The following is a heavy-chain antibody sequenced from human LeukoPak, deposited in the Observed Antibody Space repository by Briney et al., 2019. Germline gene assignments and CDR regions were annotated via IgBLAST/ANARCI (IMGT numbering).Heavy chain of an antibody. CDR2: ISSSSSYI. Sequence: PGGSLRLSCAASGFTFSSYSMNWVRQAPGKGLEWVSSISSSSSYIYYADSVKGRFTISRDNAKNSLYLQMNSLRAEDTAVYYCASLRGDDDYGDPDAFDIWGQGTMVTVSS. J-gene: IGHJ3*02. CDR3: ASLRGDDDYGDPDAFDI. V-gene: IGHV3-21*01. CDR1: GFTFSSYS. D-gene: IGHD4-17*01.